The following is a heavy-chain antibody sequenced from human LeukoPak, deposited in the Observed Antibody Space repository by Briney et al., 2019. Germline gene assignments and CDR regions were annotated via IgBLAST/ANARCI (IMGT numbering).Heavy chain of an antibody. D-gene: IGHD1-26*01. V-gene: IGHV3-21*01. CDR3: ARGRGSYTKFDY. Sequence: GGSLRLSCAASGFTFSSYSMNWVRRAPGKGLEWVSSISSSSSYIYYADSVKGRFTISRDNAKNSLYLQMNSLRAEDTAVYYCARGRGSYTKFDYWGQGTLVTVSS. CDR2: ISSSSSYI. CDR1: GFTFSSYS. J-gene: IGHJ4*02.